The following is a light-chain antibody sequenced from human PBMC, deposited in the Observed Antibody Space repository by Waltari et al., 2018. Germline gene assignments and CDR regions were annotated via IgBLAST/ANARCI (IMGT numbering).Light chain of an antibody. CDR1: QSISSY. J-gene: IGKJ2*01. V-gene: IGKV1-39*01. Sequence: DIQMTQSPSSLSASVGDRVTITCRASQSISSYLNWYQQKPGKAPKLLIYAASSLQSGVPSRFSGSGSGIDFTLTISSLQPEDFATYYCQQSYSTQLYTFGQGTKLEIK. CDR3: QQSYSTQLYT. CDR2: AAS.